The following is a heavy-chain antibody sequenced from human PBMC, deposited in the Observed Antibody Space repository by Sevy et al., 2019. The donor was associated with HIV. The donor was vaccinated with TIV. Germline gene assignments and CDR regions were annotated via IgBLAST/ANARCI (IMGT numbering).Heavy chain of an antibody. CDR2: ISWNSGSI. CDR3: AKGISSSSWYYFDY. Sequence: GGSLRLSCAASGFTFDDYAMHWVRQAPGKGLEWVSGISWNSGSIGYADSVKGRFTISRDNAKNSLYLQMNSLRAEDTGLYYCAKGISSSSWYYFDYWGQGTLVTVSS. J-gene: IGHJ4*02. D-gene: IGHD6-13*01. V-gene: IGHV3-9*01. CDR1: GFTFDDYA.